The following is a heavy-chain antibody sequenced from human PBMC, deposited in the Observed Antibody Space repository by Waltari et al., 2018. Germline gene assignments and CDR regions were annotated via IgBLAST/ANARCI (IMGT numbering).Heavy chain of an antibody. D-gene: IGHD5-12*01. J-gene: IGHJ4*02. V-gene: IGHV3-7*01. CDR1: GLTLRNYW. CDR3: VRGQGWLPDY. CDR2: IKQEGSEK. Sequence: EVQVVESGGGLVQPGGSLRLSCAAAGLTLRNYWRNWVRQDPGKGPEWGANIKQEGSEKYYVDSVKGRFTISRDNAKNSLFLQMNSLRVDDTAVYYCVRGQGWLPDYWGQGTPVTVSP.